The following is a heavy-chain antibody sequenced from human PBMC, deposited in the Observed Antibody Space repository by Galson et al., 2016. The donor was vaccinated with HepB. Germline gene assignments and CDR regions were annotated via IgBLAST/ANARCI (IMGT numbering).Heavy chain of an antibody. J-gene: IGHJ3*01. CDR3: AREVLFSSGYYDVFDL. CDR1: GFGFSDYF. Sequence: RLSCAASGFGFSDYFMSWIRQVPGKGLEWVSFISDTGSSRLYADSVKGRFTISRDTAKNSVYLQMNGLRVEDTAVYYCAREVLFSSGYYDVFDLWGQGTMVTVSP. V-gene: IGHV3-11*01. D-gene: IGHD3-22*01. CDR2: ISDTGSSR.